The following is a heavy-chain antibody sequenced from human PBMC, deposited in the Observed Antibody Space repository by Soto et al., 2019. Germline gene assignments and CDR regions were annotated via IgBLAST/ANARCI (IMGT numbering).Heavy chain of an antibody. J-gene: IGHJ6*02. CDR3: ARDPTIGSYGYGMDV. D-gene: IGHD1-26*01. CDR2: IYYSGST. CDR1: GGSISSYY. Sequence: QVQLQESGPGLVKPSETLSLTCTVSGGSISSYYWSWIRQPPGKGLEWIGYIYYSGSTNYNPSLKSRVTISVDTSKIQFSLTLIAVTAADTAVYYCARDPTIGSYGYGMDVWGQGTTVTVSS. V-gene: IGHV4-59*01.